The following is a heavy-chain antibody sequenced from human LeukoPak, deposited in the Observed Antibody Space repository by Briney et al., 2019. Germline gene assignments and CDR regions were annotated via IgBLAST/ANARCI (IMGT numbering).Heavy chain of an antibody. J-gene: IGHJ4*02. CDR3: ASDGIAVDRGIGYFDY. V-gene: IGHV3-33*01. Sequence: GGSLRLSRAASGFTFRSYGMHWVRQAPGKGLEWVAVIWYDGSNKYYADSVKGRFTISRDNSENTLYLQMNSLRAEDTALYYCASDGIAVDRGIGYFDYWGQGTLVTVSS. CDR1: GFTFRSYG. D-gene: IGHD6-13*01. CDR2: IWYDGSNK.